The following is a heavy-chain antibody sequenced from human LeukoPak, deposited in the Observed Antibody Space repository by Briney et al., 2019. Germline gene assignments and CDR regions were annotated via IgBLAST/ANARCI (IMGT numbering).Heavy chain of an antibody. CDR1: GFTVSTSY. CDR2: IYKIGST. D-gene: IGHD2-15*01. J-gene: IGHJ4*02. V-gene: IGHV3-53*01. CDR3: AGSSTEDILDY. Sequence: GGSLRLSCVASGFTVSTSYMTWVRQAPGEGLEWVSIIYKIGSTYYADSVTGRFTISRDSSKNTLNLLMNSLRAEGTAVYFCAGSSTEDILDYWGQGTLLTVSS.